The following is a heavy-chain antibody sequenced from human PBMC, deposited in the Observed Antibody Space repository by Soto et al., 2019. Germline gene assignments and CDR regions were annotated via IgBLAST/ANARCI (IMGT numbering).Heavy chain of an antibody. D-gene: IGHD6-13*01. CDR3: ARLDIAAAGWFDP. CDR2: INPSGGST. CDR1: GYTFTSYY. J-gene: IGHJ5*02. Sequence: GASVEVSCKASGYTFTSYYMHWVRQAPGQGLEWMGIINPSGGSTSYAQKFQGRVTMTRDTSTSTVYMELSSLRSEDTAVYYCARLDIAAAGWFDPWGQGTLVTVSS. V-gene: IGHV1-46*01.